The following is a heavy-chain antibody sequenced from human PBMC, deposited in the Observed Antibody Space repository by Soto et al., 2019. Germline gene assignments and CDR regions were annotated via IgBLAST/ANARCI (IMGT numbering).Heavy chain of an antibody. CDR1: GYSFTSYW. CDR2: IYPGDSDT. D-gene: IGHD3-3*01. CDR3: ARTNDFWSGLSSGFDP. Sequence: GESLKISCKGSGYSFTSYWIGWVRQMPGKGLEWMGIIYPGDSDTRYSPSFQGQVTISADKSISTAYLQWSSLKASDTAMYYCARTNDFWSGLSSGFDPWGQGTLVTVSS. V-gene: IGHV5-51*01. J-gene: IGHJ5*02.